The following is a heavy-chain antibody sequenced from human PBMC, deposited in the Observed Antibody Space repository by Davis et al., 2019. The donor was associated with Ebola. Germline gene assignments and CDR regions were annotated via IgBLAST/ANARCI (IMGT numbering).Heavy chain of an antibody. J-gene: IGHJ5*02. Sequence: PGGSLRLSCAVYGGSFSGYYWSWIRQPPGKGLEWIGEINHSGSTNYNPSLKSRVTISVDTSKNQFSLKLSSVTAADTAVYYCARLRGYCSSTSCFNWFDPWGQGTLVTVSS. CDR3: ARLRGYCSSTSCFNWFDP. CDR2: INHSGST. D-gene: IGHD2-2*01. CDR1: GGSFSGYY. V-gene: IGHV4-34*01.